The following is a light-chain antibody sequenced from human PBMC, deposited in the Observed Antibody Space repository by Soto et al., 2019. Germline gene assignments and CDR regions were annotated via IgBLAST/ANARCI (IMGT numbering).Light chain of an antibody. Sequence: DIQMTQSPSSLSASVGDRVTITCRASQSISSYLNWYQQKPGKAPKLLIYAESSLQSGVPSRFSGSGSGTDFTLTISILQPEDFRTYYCQQSYSTPPHTLGQGTKLEIK. CDR2: AES. V-gene: IGKV1-39*01. J-gene: IGKJ2*01. CDR1: QSISSY. CDR3: QQSYSTPPHT.